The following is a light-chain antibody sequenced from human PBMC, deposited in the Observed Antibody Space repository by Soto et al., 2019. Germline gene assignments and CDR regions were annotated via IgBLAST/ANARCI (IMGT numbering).Light chain of an antibody. J-gene: IGLJ3*02. CDR3: ISYTSSSTWV. V-gene: IGLV2-14*01. CDR1: SSDVGGYNY. CDR2: DVS. Sequence: QSALTQPASVSGSPGQSITISCTGTSSDVGGYNYVSWYQQHPGKVPKLMIYDVSDRPSGVSNRFSGSKSGNTASLTISGLQAEDEADYYCISYTSSSTWVFGRGTKVTVL.